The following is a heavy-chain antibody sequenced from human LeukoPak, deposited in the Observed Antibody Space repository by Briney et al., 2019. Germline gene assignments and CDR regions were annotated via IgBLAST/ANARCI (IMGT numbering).Heavy chain of an antibody. J-gene: IGHJ4*02. CDR3: ARYFTFDSSGYYYTFDY. CDR2: INHSGST. D-gene: IGHD3-22*01. V-gene: IGHV4-34*10. Sequence: KPSETLSLTSVVSGGAFSAHYWSWIRQPPGMGLEWIGEINHSGSTNYNPSLKSRVTMSVDTSKNQFSLKLSSVNAADTAVYYCARYFTFDSSGYYYTFDYWGQGTLVTVSS. CDR1: GGAFSAHY.